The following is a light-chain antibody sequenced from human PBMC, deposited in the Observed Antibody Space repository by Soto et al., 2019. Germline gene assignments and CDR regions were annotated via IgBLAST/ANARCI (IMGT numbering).Light chain of an antibody. J-gene: IGLJ1*01. CDR1: SSDVGGYNY. V-gene: IGLV2-14*01. CDR3: SSYTSSSTRV. CDR2: EVS. Sequence: QSALTKPASGSGCPGQSITISCTRTSSDVGGYNYVSWYQQHPGKAPKLMIYEVSTRPSGVSNRFSGSKSGNTASLTISGLQAEDEADYYCSSYTSSSTRVFGTGTKVTVL.